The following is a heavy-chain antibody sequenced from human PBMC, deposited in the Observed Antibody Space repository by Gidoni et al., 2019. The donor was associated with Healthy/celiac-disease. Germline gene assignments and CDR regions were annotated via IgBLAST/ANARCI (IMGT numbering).Heavy chain of an antibody. CDR1: GFTFSSYA. V-gene: IGHV3-23*01. D-gene: IGHD4-17*01. J-gene: IGHJ4*02. Sequence: EVQLLASGGGLVQPGGSLRLSCAASGFTFSSYAMSWVRQAPGKGLEWVSTISGSGGSIYYADSVKGRFTITRDNSKNTLYLQMNSLRAEDTAVYYCAKGRRLFGDYDYWGQGTLVTVSS. CDR3: AKGRRLFGDYDY. CDR2: ISGSGGSI.